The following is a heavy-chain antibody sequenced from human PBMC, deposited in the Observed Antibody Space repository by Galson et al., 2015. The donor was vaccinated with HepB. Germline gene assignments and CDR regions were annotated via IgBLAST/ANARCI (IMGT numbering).Heavy chain of an antibody. CDR3: ARLVVRGVYFDY. CDR2: INAGNGNT. V-gene: IGHV1-3*01. Sequence: SGYTFTSYAMHWVRQAPGQRLEWMGWINAGNGNTKYSQKFQGRVTITRDTSASTAYMELSSLRSEDTAVYYCARLVVRGVYFDYWGQGTLVTVSS. D-gene: IGHD3-10*01. CDR1: GYTFTSYA. J-gene: IGHJ4*02.